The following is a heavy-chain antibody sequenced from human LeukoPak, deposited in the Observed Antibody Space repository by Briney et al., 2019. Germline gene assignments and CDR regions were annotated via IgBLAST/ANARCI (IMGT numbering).Heavy chain of an antibody. Sequence: ASVKVSCKASGYTFTGYYMDWVRQAPGQGLEWMGRINPNSGGTNYAQKFQGRVTMTRDTSISTAYMELSRLRSDDTAVYYCARDLEIAAAGLSSDYWGQGTLVTVSS. J-gene: IGHJ4*02. D-gene: IGHD6-13*01. CDR1: GYTFTGYY. V-gene: IGHV1-2*06. CDR2: INPNSGGT. CDR3: ARDLEIAAAGLSSDY.